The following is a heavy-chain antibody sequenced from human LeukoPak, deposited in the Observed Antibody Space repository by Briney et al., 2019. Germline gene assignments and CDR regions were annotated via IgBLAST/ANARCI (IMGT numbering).Heavy chain of an antibody. Sequence: SETLSLTCSVSGGSISSGGYYWSWIRQHPGKGLEWIGYIYHRGSTYYNPSLKSRVTISVDTSKNQFSLKLSSVTAADTAVYYCASLGDYARLDYWGQGPLVTVSS. CDR3: ASLGDYARLDY. J-gene: IGHJ4*02. D-gene: IGHD4-17*01. CDR2: IYHRGST. V-gene: IGHV4-31*03. CDR1: GGSISSGGYY.